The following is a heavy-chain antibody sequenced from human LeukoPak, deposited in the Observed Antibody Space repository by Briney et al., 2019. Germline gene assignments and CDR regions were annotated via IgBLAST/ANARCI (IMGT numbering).Heavy chain of an antibody. V-gene: IGHV4-59*12. CDR2: IYYSGST. D-gene: IGHD2-2*03. J-gene: IGHJ6*03. Sequence: SETLSLTCTVSGGSISSYYWSWIRQPPGKGLEWIGYIYYSGSTNYNPSLKSRVTISLDTSKNQFSLRLSSVTAADTAIYYCARDLEGGYCSSASCQSYSYYYYMDVWGKGTTVTVSS. CDR3: ARDLEGGYCSSASCQSYSYYYYMDV. CDR1: GGSISSYY.